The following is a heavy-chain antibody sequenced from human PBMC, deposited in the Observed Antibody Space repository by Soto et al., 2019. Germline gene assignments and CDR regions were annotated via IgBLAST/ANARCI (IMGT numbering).Heavy chain of an antibody. V-gene: IGHV1-69*01. Sequence: QVQLVQSGAEVKKPGSSVRVSCKASGGTFSSYAISWVRQAPGQGLEWMGGIIPIFGTANYAQKFQGRVTITADESTSTAYIELSSLRSEDTAVYYCARDGGPAAIADPDRDYYYGMDVWGQGTTVTVSS. CDR3: ARDGGPAAIADPDRDYYYGMDV. CDR2: IIPIFGTA. J-gene: IGHJ6*02. CDR1: GGTFSSYA. D-gene: IGHD2-2*01.